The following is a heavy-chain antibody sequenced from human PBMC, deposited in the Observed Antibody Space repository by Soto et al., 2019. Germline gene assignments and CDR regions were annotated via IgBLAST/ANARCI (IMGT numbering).Heavy chain of an antibody. CDR2: IDSDGNSK. Sequence: GGSLRLSCAASGFTFSSYWMHWVRQVPGKGLVWVSHIDSDGNSKTYADSVKGRFTISRDNAKNTVHLQMNSLRAEDTAVYYCVRDDVGVGIDYWGLGTLVTVSS. CDR1: GFTFSSYW. D-gene: IGHD1-26*01. J-gene: IGHJ4*02. V-gene: IGHV3-74*03. CDR3: VRDDVGVGIDY.